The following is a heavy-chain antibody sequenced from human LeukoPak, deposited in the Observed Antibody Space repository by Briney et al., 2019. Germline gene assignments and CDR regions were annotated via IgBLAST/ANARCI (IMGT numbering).Heavy chain of an antibody. Sequence: GGSPRLSCAGSGFTFSSYSMNWVRQAPGKGLEWVSSISSSSSYIYYADPVKGRFTISRDNARNSLYLQMNNLRVEDTAVYYCARGYTNYGYVFDIWGQGTMVTVSS. V-gene: IGHV3-21*04. CDR2: ISSSSSYI. CDR3: ARGYTNYGYVFDI. CDR1: GFTFSSYS. D-gene: IGHD4-11*01. J-gene: IGHJ3*02.